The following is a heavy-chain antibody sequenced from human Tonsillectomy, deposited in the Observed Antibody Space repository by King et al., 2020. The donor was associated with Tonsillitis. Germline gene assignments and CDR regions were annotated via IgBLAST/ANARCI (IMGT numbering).Heavy chain of an antibody. V-gene: IGHV1-2*02. Sequence: QLVQSGAEVQKPGASVKVSCKTSGYTFTDYHLHWVRQAPGQGLEWVGGINAGSGGTHYAQKFQGRVTMTRETASSTAFMDLSRLTSDDTALYYCARETWFYDSWGQGTLVTVSS. CDR2: INAGSGGT. J-gene: IGHJ1*01. CDR3: ARETWFYDS. CDR1: GYTFTDYH. D-gene: IGHD2/OR15-2a*01.